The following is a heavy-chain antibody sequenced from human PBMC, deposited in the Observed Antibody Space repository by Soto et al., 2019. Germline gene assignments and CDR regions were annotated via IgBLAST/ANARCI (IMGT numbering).Heavy chain of an antibody. J-gene: IGHJ4*02. V-gene: IGHV3-23*01. CDR3: AKRVRHYYDSSGSAHFDY. D-gene: IGHD3-22*01. Sequence: GGSLRLSCAASGFTFSSYAMSWVRQAPGKGLEWVSAISGSGGSTYYADSVKGRFTISRDNSKNTLYLQMNSLRAEDTAVYYCAKRVRHYYDSSGSAHFDYWGQGTLVTVSS. CDR1: GFTFSSYA. CDR2: ISGSGGST.